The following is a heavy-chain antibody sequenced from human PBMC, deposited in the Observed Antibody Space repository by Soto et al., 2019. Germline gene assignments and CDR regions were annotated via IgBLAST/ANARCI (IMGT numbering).Heavy chain of an antibody. CDR3: ATGVVVAATTADYYYYMDV. D-gene: IGHD2-15*01. CDR1: GGTFSSYT. Sequence: QVQLVQSGAEVKKPGSSVKVSCKASGGTFSSYTISWVRQAPGQGLEWMGRIIPILGIANYAQKFQGRVTITADKPTSTAYMELSSLRSEDTAVYYCATGVVVAATTADYYYYMDVWGKGTTVTVSS. J-gene: IGHJ6*03. CDR2: IIPILGIA. V-gene: IGHV1-69*02.